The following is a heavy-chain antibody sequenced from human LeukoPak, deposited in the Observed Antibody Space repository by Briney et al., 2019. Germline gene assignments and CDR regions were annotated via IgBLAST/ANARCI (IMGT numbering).Heavy chain of an antibody. V-gene: IGHV4-31*03. J-gene: IGHJ6*02. CDR3: AGIRYSSGLYYYYYYGMDV. CDR2: IYYSGST. D-gene: IGHD6-19*01. Sequence: SETLSLTCTVSGGSISSGGYYWSWIRQHPGKGLEWIGYIYYSGSTYYNPSLKGRVTISVDTSKNQFSLKLSSVTAADTAVYYCAGIRYSSGLYYYYYYGMDVWGQGTTVTVSS. CDR1: GGSISSGGYY.